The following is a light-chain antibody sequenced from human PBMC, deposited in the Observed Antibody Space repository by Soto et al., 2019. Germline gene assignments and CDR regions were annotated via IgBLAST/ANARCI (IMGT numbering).Light chain of an antibody. Sequence: EIELTQSPGTLSLSPGERATLSCRASQSVSSSYLAWYQQKPGQAPRLLIYGASSRATGIPDRFSGSGSGTDFTLTISSLEPEDFAVYYCLQYGSSPRTFGQGTKLEIK. J-gene: IGKJ2*01. CDR2: GAS. CDR3: LQYGSSPRT. CDR1: QSVSSSY. V-gene: IGKV3-20*01.